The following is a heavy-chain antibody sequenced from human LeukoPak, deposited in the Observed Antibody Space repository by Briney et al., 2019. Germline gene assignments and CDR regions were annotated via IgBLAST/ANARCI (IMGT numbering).Heavy chain of an antibody. J-gene: IGHJ4*02. Sequence: GGSLRLSCAASGFTFSSYGMHWVRQAPGKGLEWVAVISYDGSNKYYADPVKGRFTISRDNSKNTLYLQMNSLRAEDTAVYYCAKGSRIVVVPAEGYWGQGTLVTVSS. CDR2: ISYDGSNK. CDR3: AKGSRIVVVPAEGY. CDR1: GFTFSSYG. D-gene: IGHD2-2*01. V-gene: IGHV3-30*18.